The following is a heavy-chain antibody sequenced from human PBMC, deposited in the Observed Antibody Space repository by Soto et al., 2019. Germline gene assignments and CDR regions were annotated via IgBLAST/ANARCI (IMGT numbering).Heavy chain of an antibody. CDR2: IWYDGSNN. CDR3: ARDLLKMDYYDGMGV. Sequence: GVFMNVSSGALWFNFRNHGSHRILQATSKGLELVAGIWYDGSNNYYADAVKGRVTISRDNSKNTLYLQMNRLRAEDTAVYYCARDLLKMDYYDGMGVWGQGTTVTVSS. CDR1: WFNFRNHG. V-gene: IGHV3-33*08. J-gene: IGHJ6*02.